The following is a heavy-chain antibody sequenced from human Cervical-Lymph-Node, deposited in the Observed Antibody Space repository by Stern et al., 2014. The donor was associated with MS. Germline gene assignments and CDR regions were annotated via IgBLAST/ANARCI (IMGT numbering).Heavy chain of an antibody. Sequence: QVQLVQSGPGLVKPSQTLSLTCTVSGGSISSGSYYWSWIRQPAGKGLEWIGRIYTSGSTNYNPSLQSRVTISVDASKNRFPLKLSFVTAADTAVYYCAHEAAAGIDYFDYWGQGTLVTVSS. J-gene: IGHJ4*02. V-gene: IGHV4-61*02. CDR3: AHEAAAGIDYFDY. CDR1: GGSISSGSYY. D-gene: IGHD6-13*01. CDR2: IYTSGST.